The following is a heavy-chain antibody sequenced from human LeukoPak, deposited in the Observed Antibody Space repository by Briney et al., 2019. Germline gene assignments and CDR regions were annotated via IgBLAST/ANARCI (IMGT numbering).Heavy chain of an antibody. V-gene: IGHV3-23*01. D-gene: IGHD1-26*01. Sequence: GSLRLSCAASGFTFSSYAMSWVRQAPGKGLEWVSAISGSDGSTYYADSVKGRFTISRDNSKNTLYLQMNSLRAEDTAVYYCAKDGSFRGATYFDYWGQGTLVTVSS. J-gene: IGHJ4*02. CDR1: GFTFSSYA. CDR3: AKDGSFRGATYFDY. CDR2: ISGSDGST.